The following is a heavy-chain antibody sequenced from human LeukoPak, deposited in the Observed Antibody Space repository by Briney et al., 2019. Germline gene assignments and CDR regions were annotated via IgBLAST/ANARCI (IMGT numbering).Heavy chain of an antibody. D-gene: IGHD4-17*01. CDR3: AKFMGGRGVTVTTAFDY. J-gene: IGHJ4*02. Sequence: GRSLRLSCVASGFTFSSYGMSWVRQAPGKGLEWVSTISGSGTTTYYADSVKGRFTISRDNSKNTVYLQMNSLGAEDTAVYYCAKFMGGRGVTVTTAFDYWGQGTLVTVSS. CDR2: ISGSGTTT. CDR1: GFTFSSYG. V-gene: IGHV3-23*01.